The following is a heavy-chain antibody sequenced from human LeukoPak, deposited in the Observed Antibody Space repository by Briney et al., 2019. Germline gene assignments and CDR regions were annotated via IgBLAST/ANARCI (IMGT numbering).Heavy chain of an antibody. CDR3: ARGIKYDFWSGYVDNWFDP. Sequence: ASVKVSCKASGYTFTDYYMHWVRQAPGQGLEWMGWINPNSGGTNYAQKFQGRVTMTRDTSIGTAYMELSRLRSDDTAVYYCARGIKYDFWSGYVDNWFDPWGQGTLVTVSS. D-gene: IGHD3-3*01. CDR1: GYTFTDYY. CDR2: INPNSGGT. J-gene: IGHJ5*02. V-gene: IGHV1-2*02.